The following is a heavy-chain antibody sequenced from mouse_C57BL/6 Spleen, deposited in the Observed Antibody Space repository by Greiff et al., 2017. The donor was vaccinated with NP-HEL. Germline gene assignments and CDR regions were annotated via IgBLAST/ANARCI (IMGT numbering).Heavy chain of an antibody. CDR2: IDPANGNT. D-gene: IGHD1-1*01. J-gene: IGHJ1*03. Sequence: VQLQQSVAELVRPGASVKLSCTASGFNIKNTYMHWVKQRPEQGLEWIGRIDPANGNTKYAAKFKGKATITVDTASNTTYMQLSSLTSEDTAIFYCDRMRPYYYGSSLYWYFDVWGTGTTVTVSS. V-gene: IGHV14-3*01. CDR1: GFNIKNTY. CDR3: DRMRPYYYGSSLYWYFDV.